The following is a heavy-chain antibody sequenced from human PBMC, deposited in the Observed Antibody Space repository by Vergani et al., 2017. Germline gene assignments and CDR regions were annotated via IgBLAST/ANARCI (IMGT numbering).Heavy chain of an antibody. D-gene: IGHD2-2*02. Sequence: EVQLVQSEAEVKKPGESLKISCKGSGYSFTSYWIGWVRQLPGKGLEWMGIIYPGDSDTRYSPSFQGQVTISADQSISTAYLQWSSLKASDTAMYYCAARLGSYCSSTSFYTEYYFDYWGQGTLVTVSS. CDR1: GYSFTSYW. CDR3: AARLGSYCSSTSFYTEYYFDY. J-gene: IGHJ4*02. CDR2: IYPGDSDT. V-gene: IGHV5-51*01.